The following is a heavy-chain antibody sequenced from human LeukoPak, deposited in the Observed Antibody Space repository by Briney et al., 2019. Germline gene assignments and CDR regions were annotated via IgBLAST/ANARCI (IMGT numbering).Heavy chain of an antibody. CDR1: GGSFSGYY. Sequence: PSETLSLTCAVYGGSFSGYYWSWIRQPPGKGLEWIGEINHSGSTNYNPSLKSRVTISVDTSKNQFSPKLSSVTAADTAVYYCARKGRIAARRALDYWGQGTLVTVSS. D-gene: IGHD6-6*01. J-gene: IGHJ4*02. CDR3: ARKGRIAARRALDY. CDR2: INHSGST. V-gene: IGHV4-34*01.